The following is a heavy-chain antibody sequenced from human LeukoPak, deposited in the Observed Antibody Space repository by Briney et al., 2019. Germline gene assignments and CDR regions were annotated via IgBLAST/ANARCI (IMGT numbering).Heavy chain of an antibody. J-gene: IGHJ3*02. CDR3: ASWGVYYYDSSGHPHTDAFDI. CDR2: ISAYNGNT. V-gene: IGHV1-18*01. CDR1: GYTFTSYG. D-gene: IGHD3-22*01. Sequence: GASVKVSCKASGYTFTSYGISWVRQAPGQGLEWMGWISAYNGNTNYAQKLQGRVTMTTDKSTSTAYMELSSLRSEDTAVYYCASWGVYYYDSSGHPHTDAFDIWGQGTMVTVSS.